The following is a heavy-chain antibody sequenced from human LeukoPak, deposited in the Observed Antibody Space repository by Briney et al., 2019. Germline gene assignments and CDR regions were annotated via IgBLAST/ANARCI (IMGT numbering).Heavy chain of an antibody. CDR3: ASARGIAVAGDKLDY. CDR1: GGSFSGYY. CDR2: INHSGST. V-gene: IGHV4-34*01. Sequence: PSETLSLTCAVYGGSFSGYYWSWIRQPPGKGLEWIGEINHSGSTNYNPSLKSRVTISVDTSKNQFSLKLSSVTAADTAVYYCASARGIAVAGDKLDYWGQGTLVTVSS. D-gene: IGHD6-19*01. J-gene: IGHJ4*02.